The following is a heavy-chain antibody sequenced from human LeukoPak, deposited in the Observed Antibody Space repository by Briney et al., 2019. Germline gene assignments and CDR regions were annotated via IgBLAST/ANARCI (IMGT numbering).Heavy chain of an antibody. Sequence: SETLSLTCTVSGGSISSGGYYWSWIRQHPGKGLEWIGYIYYSGSTYYSPSLKSRVTISVDTSKNQFSLKLSSVTAADTAVYYCARAEGRDGYNWDGDYWGQGTLVTVSS. CDR3: ARAEGRDGYNWDGDY. CDR2: IYYSGST. V-gene: IGHV4-31*03. J-gene: IGHJ4*02. D-gene: IGHD5-24*01. CDR1: GGSISSGGYY.